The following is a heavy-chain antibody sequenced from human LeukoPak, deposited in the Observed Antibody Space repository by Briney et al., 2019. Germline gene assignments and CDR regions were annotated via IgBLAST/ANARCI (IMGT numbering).Heavy chain of an antibody. CDR1: GGSISSYY. J-gene: IGHJ3*02. Sequence: SETLSLTCTVSGGSISSYYWSWIRQPPGKGLEWIGYIYYSGSTNYNPSLKSRVTISVDTSKKQLTLKLSSVTAADTAVYYCARHSRDYYDSRGAFDIWGQGTMVTVSS. CDR2: IYYSGST. CDR3: ARHSRDYYDSRGAFDI. V-gene: IGHV4-59*08. D-gene: IGHD3-22*01.